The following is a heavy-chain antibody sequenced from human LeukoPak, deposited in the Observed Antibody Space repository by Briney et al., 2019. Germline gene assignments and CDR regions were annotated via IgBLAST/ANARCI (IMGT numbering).Heavy chain of an antibody. D-gene: IGHD6-13*01. CDR2: ISGSGGST. CDR1: GFTFSSYA. CDR3: AKAPYSSSWYRPPYFDY. J-gene: IGHJ4*02. Sequence: GGSLRLSCAASGFTFSSYAMSWVHQAPGKGLEWVSAISGSGGSTYYADSVKGRFTISRDNSKNTLYLQMNSLRAEDTAVYYCAKAPYSSSWYRPPYFDYWGQGTLVTVSS. V-gene: IGHV3-23*01.